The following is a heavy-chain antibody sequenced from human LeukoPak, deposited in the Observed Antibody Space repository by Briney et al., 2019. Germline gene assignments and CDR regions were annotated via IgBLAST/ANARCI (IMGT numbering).Heavy chain of an antibody. CDR1: GFTFSSYG. V-gene: IGHV3-30*18. D-gene: IGHD5-18*01. CDR3: AKDRPNDTASRD. CDR2: ISYDGSNK. Sequence: PGGSLRLSCAASGFTFSSYGMHWVRQAPGKGLEWVAVISYDGSNKYYADSVKGRFTISRDNSKNTLYLQMNSLRAEDTAVYYCAKDRPNDTASRDWGQGTLVTVSS. J-gene: IGHJ4*02.